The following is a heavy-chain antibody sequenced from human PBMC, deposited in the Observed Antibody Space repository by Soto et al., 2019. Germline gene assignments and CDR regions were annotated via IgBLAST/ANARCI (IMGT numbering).Heavy chain of an antibody. J-gene: IGHJ4*02. CDR3: ARGYCSGGSCYWFPKPKFDY. V-gene: IGHV4-30-4*01. D-gene: IGHD2-15*01. CDR1: GGSISSGDYY. Sequence: QVQLQESGPGLVKPSQTLSLTCTVSGGSISSGDYYWSWIRQPPGKGLEWIGYIYYSGSTYYNPSLKSRVTISVDTSKNQFSLKLSSVTAADTAVYYCARGYCSGGSCYWFPKPKFDYWGQGTLVTVSS. CDR2: IYYSGST.